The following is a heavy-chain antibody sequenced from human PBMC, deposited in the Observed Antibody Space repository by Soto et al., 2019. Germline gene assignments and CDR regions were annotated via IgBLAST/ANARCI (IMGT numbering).Heavy chain of an antibody. V-gene: IGHV1-69*04. J-gene: IGHJ6*03. CDR2: IIPILGIA. CDR3: ARDLMVRGVTYYYYMDV. D-gene: IGHD3-10*01. Sequence: ASVKVSCKASGGTFSSYTISWVRQAPGQGLEWMGRIIPILGIANYAQKFQGRVTITADKSTSTAYMELSSLRSEDTAVYYCARDLMVRGVTYYYYMDVWGKGTTVTVSS. CDR1: GGTFSSYT.